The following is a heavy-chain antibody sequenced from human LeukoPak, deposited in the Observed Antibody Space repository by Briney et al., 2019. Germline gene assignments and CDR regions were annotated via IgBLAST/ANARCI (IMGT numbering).Heavy chain of an antibody. V-gene: IGHV3-74*01. CDR2: IKNHGNGT. CDR3: ARDMDPTVFDF. Sequence: PGGSLKLSCAASGFTFTSHWMHWVRQTPGKGLERVSGIKNHGNGTAYADSVKGRFTISRDNARNTLYLQMDSLRAEDTAVYYCARDMDPTVFDFWGQGTLVTVSS. D-gene: IGHD2-2*03. J-gene: IGHJ4*02. CDR1: GFTFTSHW.